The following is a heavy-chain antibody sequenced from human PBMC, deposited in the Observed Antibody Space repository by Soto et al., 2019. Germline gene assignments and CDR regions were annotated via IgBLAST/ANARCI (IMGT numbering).Heavy chain of an antibody. D-gene: IGHD3-22*01. Sequence: PGGSLRLSCSASVYTFTSYAMHWVRQAPGQRLEWMGWINAGNGNTKYSQKFQGRFTISRDNAKNSLYLQMNSLRAEDTALYYCAKSLGTTYYYPFDYWGQGTLVTVSS. CDR3: AKSLGTTYYYPFDY. CDR1: VYTFTSYA. V-gene: IGHV1-3*01. J-gene: IGHJ4*02. CDR2: INAGNGNT.